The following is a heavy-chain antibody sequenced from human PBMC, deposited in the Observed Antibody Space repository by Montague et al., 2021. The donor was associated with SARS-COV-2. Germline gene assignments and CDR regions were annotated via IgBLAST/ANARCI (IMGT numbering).Heavy chain of an antibody. J-gene: IGHJ4*02. CDR2: XDWDDDK. CDR3: ARTYYGGRPFDY. Sequence: PELVKPTETLTLTCTFSGFSLSTSGICVSWIRQPPGKALEWLARXDWDDDKHYSTSLKTRLTISKDTSKNQVVLTMTNMDPVDTATYYCARTYYGGRPFDYWGQGTLVTVSS. V-gene: IGHV2-70*11. D-gene: IGHD4-23*01. CDR1: GFSLSTSGIC.